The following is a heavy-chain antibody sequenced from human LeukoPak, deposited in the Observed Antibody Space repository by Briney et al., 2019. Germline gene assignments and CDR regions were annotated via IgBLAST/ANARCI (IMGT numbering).Heavy chain of an antibody. CDR2: SGSGGTT. Sequence: GGSLRLSCAASGFTFSSYGMSGVRPAPGKGLEWVSTSGSGGTTYYTDSAKGRFTTSRVNSTKTMYLHMNSLSAEDTALSYCAPRRVAGDYFDYWGQGTLVTVS. CDR3: APRRVAGDYFDY. D-gene: IGHD3-3*01. J-gene: IGHJ4*02. CDR1: GFTFSSYG. V-gene: IGHV3-23*01.